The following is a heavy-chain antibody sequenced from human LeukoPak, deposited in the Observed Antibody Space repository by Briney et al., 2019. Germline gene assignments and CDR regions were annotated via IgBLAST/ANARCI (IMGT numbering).Heavy chain of an antibody. D-gene: IGHD3-10*01. CDR3: AKDVGFYYGSGRTTFDY. V-gene: IGHV3-23*01. J-gene: IGHJ4*02. CDR1: GFTFSSYA. Sequence: PGGSLRLSCAASGFTFSSYAVSWVRQPPGKGLEWVSAITGSGGSTYHADSVKGWFTISRDNSKNALYLQMSSLRAEDTAVYYCAKDVGFYYGSGRTTFDYWGQGTLVTVSS. CDR2: ITGSGGST.